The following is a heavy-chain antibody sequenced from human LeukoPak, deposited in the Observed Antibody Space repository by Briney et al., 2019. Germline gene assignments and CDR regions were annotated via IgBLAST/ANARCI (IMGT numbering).Heavy chain of an antibody. Sequence: PSETLSLTCTVSGYSISSGYYWGWIRQPPGKGLEWIGSIYHSGSTYYNPSLKSRVTISVDTSKNQFSLKLSSVTAADTAVYYCARGRYQLLWGDYYYYYMDVWGKGTTVTISS. J-gene: IGHJ6*03. CDR2: IYHSGST. CDR1: GYSISSGYY. D-gene: IGHD2-2*01. V-gene: IGHV4-38-2*02. CDR3: ARGRYQLLWGDYYYYYMDV.